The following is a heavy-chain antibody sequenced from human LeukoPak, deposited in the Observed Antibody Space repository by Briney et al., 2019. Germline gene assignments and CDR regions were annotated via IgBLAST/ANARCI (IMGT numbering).Heavy chain of an antibody. CDR1: GFTFNNYA. D-gene: IGHD6-19*01. CDR2: ISWNSGTI. J-gene: IGHJ1*01. Sequence: GGSLRLSCAASGFTFNNYAMNWVRQVPGKGLEWISLISWNSGTIGYADSVKGRFTISRDNANNFLYLQMNSLRAEDTALYYCARAYKDRSLAGKKEFFQHWGQGTLVTVSS. CDR3: ARAYKDRSLAGKKEFFQH. V-gene: IGHV3-9*01.